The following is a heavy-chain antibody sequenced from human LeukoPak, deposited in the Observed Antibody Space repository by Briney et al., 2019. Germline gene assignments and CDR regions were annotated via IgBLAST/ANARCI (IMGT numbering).Heavy chain of an antibody. D-gene: IGHD3-10*01. CDR2: IYGSGRT. Sequence: PGGSLRLSCAASGFTVRGYYMSWVRRTPGKGLEWVSVIYGSGRTYYAESVKGRFTMSRDISQNTLHLQMNSLRIEDTAVYYCAAITLEGNTGDAFDIWGQGTVVTVAS. CDR1: GFTVRGYY. V-gene: IGHV3-53*01. CDR3: AAITLEGNTGDAFDI. J-gene: IGHJ3*02.